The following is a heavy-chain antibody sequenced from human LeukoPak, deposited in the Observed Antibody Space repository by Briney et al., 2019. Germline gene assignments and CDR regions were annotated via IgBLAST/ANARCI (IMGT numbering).Heavy chain of an antibody. CDR3: ARARPVYYGGECGY. CDR1: GFTFSDYY. D-gene: IGHD3-10*01. CDR2: ISSSGSTI. J-gene: IGHJ4*02. V-gene: IGHV3-11*01. Sequence: GGSLRLSCAASGFTFSDYYMTWIRQAPGKGLEWVSHISSSGSTIYYADSVKGRFTISRDNAKNSLYLQMNSLRAEDTAVYYCARARPVYYGGECGYWGQGILVTVSP.